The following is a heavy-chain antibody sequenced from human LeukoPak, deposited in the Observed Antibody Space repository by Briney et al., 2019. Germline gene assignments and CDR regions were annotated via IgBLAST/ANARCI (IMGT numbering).Heavy chain of an antibody. CDR3: AKGQYYYDSSGPSGY. D-gene: IGHD3-22*01. Sequence: GRSLRLSCAASGFTFSSYGMHWVRQAPGKGLEWVAVISYDGSNKYFADSVKGRFTISRDNSKNTLYLQMNSLRAEDTAVYYCAKGQYYYDSSGPSGYWGQGTLVTVSS. V-gene: IGHV3-30*18. CDR2: ISYDGSNK. J-gene: IGHJ4*02. CDR1: GFTFSSYG.